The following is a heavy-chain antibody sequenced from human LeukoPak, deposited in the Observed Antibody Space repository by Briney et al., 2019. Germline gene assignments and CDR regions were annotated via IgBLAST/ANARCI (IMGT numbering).Heavy chain of an antibody. V-gene: IGHV3-48*04. Sequence: GGSLRLSCAASGFTFSSYNMNWVRQAPGKGLEWISYISSSGKIIYYADSVKGRFTISRDNAKNAVYLQMNRLRAEDTAVYYCARDSSDWYHWFDPWGQGTLVTVSS. CDR1: GFTFSSYN. J-gene: IGHJ5*02. CDR3: ARDSSDWYHWFDP. CDR2: ISSSGKII. D-gene: IGHD6-19*01.